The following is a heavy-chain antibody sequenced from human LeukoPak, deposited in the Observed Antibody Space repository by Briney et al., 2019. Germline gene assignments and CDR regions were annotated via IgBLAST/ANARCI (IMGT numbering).Heavy chain of an antibody. Sequence: SETLSLTCTVSGGSISSYYWSWIRQPPGKGLEWIGYIYYSGSTNYNPSLKSRVTISVDTSKNQFSLKLSSVTAADTAVYYCARDYYDSSGSDAGEGYYYGMDVWGQGTKVTVSS. CDR2: IYYSGST. V-gene: IGHV4-59*01. CDR1: GGSISSYY. CDR3: ARDYYDSSGSDAGEGYYYGMDV. J-gene: IGHJ6*02. D-gene: IGHD3-22*01.